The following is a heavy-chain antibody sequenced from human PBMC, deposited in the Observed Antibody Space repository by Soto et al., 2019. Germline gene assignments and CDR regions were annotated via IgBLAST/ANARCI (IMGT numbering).Heavy chain of an antibody. Sequence: PSETLSLTCTVSGGSISSYYWSWIRQPPGKGLEWIGYIYYSGSTNYNPSLKSRVTISVDTSKNQFSLKLSSVTAADTAVYYCARTINYDFWSGYFYLDYWGRGTLVTVSS. CDR3: ARTINYDFWSGYFYLDY. D-gene: IGHD3-3*01. V-gene: IGHV4-59*01. CDR2: IYYSGST. CDR1: GGSISSYY. J-gene: IGHJ4*02.